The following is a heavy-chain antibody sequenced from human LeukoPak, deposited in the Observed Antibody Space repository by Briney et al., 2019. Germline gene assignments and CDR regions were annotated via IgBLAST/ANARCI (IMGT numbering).Heavy chain of an antibody. CDR1: GFTFSSYE. D-gene: IGHD3-22*01. CDR3: ARSYDSTGDYYGELDY. J-gene: IGHJ4*02. CDR2: ISSRGTNI. Sequence: PGGSLRLSCAASGFTFSSYEMNWVRQAPGKGLGWDSYISSRGTNIYYADSVKGGITISRDNAKNSLYLQMNSLRVEDTAVYYCARSYDSTGDYYGELDYWGQGTLVTVSS. V-gene: IGHV3-48*03.